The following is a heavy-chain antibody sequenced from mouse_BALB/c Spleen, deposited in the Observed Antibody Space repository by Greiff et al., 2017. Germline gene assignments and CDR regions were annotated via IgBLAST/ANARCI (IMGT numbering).Heavy chain of an antibody. D-gene: IGHD1-1*01. CDR2: INPSSGYT. CDR1: GYTFTSYT. J-gene: IGHJ2*01. CDR3: ARKGDDYYGGGY. V-gene: IGHV1-4*01. Sequence: VQLQQSGAELARPGASVKMSCKASGYTFTSYTMHWVKQRPGQGLEWIGYINPSSGYTNYNQKFKDKATLTADKSSSTAYMQLSSLTSEDSAVYFYARKGDDYYGGGYWGQGTTLTVAS.